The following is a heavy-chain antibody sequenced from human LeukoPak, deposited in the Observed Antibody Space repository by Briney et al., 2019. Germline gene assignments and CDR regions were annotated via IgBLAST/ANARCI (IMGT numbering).Heavy chain of an antibody. Sequence: ASVKVSCKASGYSFTDYYIHWVRQAPGQGLEWMGWINPFSGGTKYAQKFQGRVTMTRDTSISTAYMELSRLRFDDTAVYYCARGYFGTKVATTSIQHWGQGTLVTVSS. CDR1: GYSFTDYY. J-gene: IGHJ1*01. V-gene: IGHV1-2*02. CDR2: INPFSGGT. CDR3: ARGYFGTKVATTSIQH. D-gene: IGHD5-12*01.